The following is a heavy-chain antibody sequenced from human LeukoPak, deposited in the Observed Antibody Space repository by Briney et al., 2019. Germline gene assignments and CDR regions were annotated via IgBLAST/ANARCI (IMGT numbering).Heavy chain of an antibody. CDR2: INSDGSST. Sequence: SGGSLRLSCAASGFTFSSYWMHWVRQAPGKGLVWVSRINSDGSSTSYADSVKGRFTISRDNAKNTLYLQMNSQRAEDTAVYYCARSDYDFWSGPEYWGQGTLVTVSS. CDR3: ARSDYDFWSGPEY. CDR1: GFTFSSYW. J-gene: IGHJ4*02. D-gene: IGHD3-3*01. V-gene: IGHV3-74*01.